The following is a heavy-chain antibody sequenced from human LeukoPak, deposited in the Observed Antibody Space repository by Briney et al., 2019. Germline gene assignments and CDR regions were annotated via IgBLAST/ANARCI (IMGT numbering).Heavy chain of an antibody. J-gene: IGHJ4*02. V-gene: IGHV3-7*01. CDR3: ARTGSGIAVAGIDY. D-gene: IGHD6-19*01. CDR2: IKQDGSEK. CDR1: GFTFSSYW. Sequence: GGSLRLSCAASGFTFSSYWMSWVRQAPGKGLEWVANIKQDGSEKYYVDSVRGRFTISRDNAKHSRYLQMNSLRAEDTAVYYCARTGSGIAVAGIDYWGQGTLVTVSS.